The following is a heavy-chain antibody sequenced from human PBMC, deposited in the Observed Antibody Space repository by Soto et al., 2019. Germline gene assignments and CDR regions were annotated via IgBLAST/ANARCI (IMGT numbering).Heavy chain of an antibody. Sequence: GASVKVSCKASGYTFTSYDINWVRQATGQGLEWMGWMNPNSGNTGYAQKFQGRVTMTRDTSINTAYMELGRLRSDDTAVYYCARAPRKDGYNYYFAFDIWGQGTMVTVSS. J-gene: IGHJ3*02. CDR2: MNPNSGNT. CDR1: GYTFTSYD. V-gene: IGHV1-8*01. D-gene: IGHD5-12*01. CDR3: ARAPRKDGYNYYFAFDI.